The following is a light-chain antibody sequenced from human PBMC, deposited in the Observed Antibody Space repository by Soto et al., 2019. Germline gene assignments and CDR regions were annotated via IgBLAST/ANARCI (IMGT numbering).Light chain of an antibody. CDR2: AAS. V-gene: IGKV1-9*01. CDR1: QGISSY. J-gene: IGKJ1*01. Sequence: DIQLTQSPSFLSASVGDRVTITCRARQGISSYFAWYQQKPGKAPKLLIYAASTLQSGVPSRFSGSGSGTEFTLTISSLQPEDFATYYCQHLNSYPTFGQGPKVEIK. CDR3: QHLNSYPT.